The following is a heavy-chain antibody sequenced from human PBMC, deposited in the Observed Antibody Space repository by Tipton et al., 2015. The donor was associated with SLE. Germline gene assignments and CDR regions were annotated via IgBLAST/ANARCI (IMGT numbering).Heavy chain of an antibody. CDR1: GGSFSGYY. CDR3: ATSYDSSGYYYAYFDY. J-gene: IGHJ4*02. Sequence: TLSLTCAVYGGSFSGYYWSWIRQPPGKGLEWIGEINHSGSTNYNPSLKSRVTISVDTSKNQFSLKLSSVTAADTAVYYCATSYDSSGYYYAYFDYWGQGTLVTVSS. D-gene: IGHD3-22*01. V-gene: IGHV4-34*01. CDR2: INHSGST.